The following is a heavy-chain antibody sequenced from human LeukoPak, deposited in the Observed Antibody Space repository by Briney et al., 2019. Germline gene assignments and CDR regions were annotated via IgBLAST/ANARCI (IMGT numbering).Heavy chain of an antibody. CDR2: IYYSGST. CDR1: GGSISSYY. J-gene: IGHJ3*02. D-gene: IGHD3-10*01. V-gene: IGHV4-59*12. Sequence: PSETLSLTCTVSGGSISSYYWSWIRQPPGKGLEWIGYIYYSGSTNYNPSLKSRVTISVDTSQNQFSLKLSSVTAADTAVYYCARARGVYGSGSNAFDIWGQGTMVTVSS. CDR3: ARARGVYGSGSNAFDI.